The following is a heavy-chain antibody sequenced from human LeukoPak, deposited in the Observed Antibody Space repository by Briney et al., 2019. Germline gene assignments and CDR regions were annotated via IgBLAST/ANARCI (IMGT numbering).Heavy chain of an antibody. CDR2: ISHSGGAE. J-gene: IGHJ4*02. CDR3: ARDYVFAFDY. Sequence: GGSLRLSCAASGFRFSTCSMNWVRQAPGKGLEWISYISHSGGAEHYTDSVKGRFTISRDNAKNALYLQMNSLRAEDTAVYFCARDYVFAFDYWSQGTLVTVSS. D-gene: IGHD3-10*02. CDR1: GFRFSTCS. V-gene: IGHV3-48*01.